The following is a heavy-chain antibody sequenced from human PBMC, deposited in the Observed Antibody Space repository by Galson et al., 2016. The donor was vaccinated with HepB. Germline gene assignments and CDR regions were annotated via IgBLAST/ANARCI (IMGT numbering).Heavy chain of an antibody. D-gene: IGHD6-13*01. CDR3: VRVAVPIRFCASSNCYGNWFDT. V-gene: IGHV3-21*01. CDR2: ISSSGSLT. J-gene: IGHJ5*02. Sequence: SLRLSCAASGFTFSSYSMTWVRQAPGKGLEWVSSISSSGSLTNYADSVKGRFTISRDNAQNSLHLQLTSLRVEDAAVYYCVRVAVPIRFCASSNCYGNWFDTWGQGTQVTVSS. CDR1: GFTFSSYS.